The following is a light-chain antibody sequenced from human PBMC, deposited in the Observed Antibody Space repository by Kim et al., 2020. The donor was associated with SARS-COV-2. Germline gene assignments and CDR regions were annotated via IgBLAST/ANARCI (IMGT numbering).Light chain of an antibody. J-gene: IGLJ2*01. CDR3: QVWHGGSHHVI. CDR2: YDN. Sequence: APGQTARITCGGDNIGGETVHWYRQKPGQAPVLVIFYDNDRPSGIPARFSGSNSGNTATLTISRVEAGDEADYFCQVWHGGSHHVIFGGGTQLNV. CDR1: NIGGET. V-gene: IGLV3-21*04.